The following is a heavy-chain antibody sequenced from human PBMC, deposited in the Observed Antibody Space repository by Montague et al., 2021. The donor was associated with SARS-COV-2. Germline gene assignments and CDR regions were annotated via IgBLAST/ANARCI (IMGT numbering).Heavy chain of an antibody. CDR2: IYSGGSST. CDR3: AKSSGSYGDYFDY. D-gene: IGHD1-26*01. Sequence: SLRLSCAASGFPFSSYAMSWVRQAPGKGLEWVSVIYSGGSSTFYADSVKGRFTISRDKSKNTLYLHMNSLRAEDTAVYYCAKSSGSYGDYFDYWGQGTLVTVSS. J-gene: IGHJ4*02. CDR1: GFPFSSYA. V-gene: IGHV3-23*03.